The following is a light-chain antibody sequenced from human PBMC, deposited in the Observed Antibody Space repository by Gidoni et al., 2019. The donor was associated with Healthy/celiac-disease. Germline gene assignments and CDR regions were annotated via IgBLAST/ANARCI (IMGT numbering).Light chain of an antibody. CDR1: QSVSSN. Sequence: EIVMTQSPATLSVSPGERATLSCRASQSVSSNLAWYQQKPGQAPRLLIYAASTRATGIPARFSGSGSGTEFTLTISSLQSEDFAVYYCQQYNNWPRGTFXXXTKLEIK. V-gene: IGKV3-15*01. J-gene: IGKJ2*02. CDR2: AAS. CDR3: QQYNNWPRGT.